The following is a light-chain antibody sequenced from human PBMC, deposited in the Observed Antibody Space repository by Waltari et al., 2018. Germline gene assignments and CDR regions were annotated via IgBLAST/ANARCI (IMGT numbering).Light chain of an antibody. CDR1: QSVTSNY. CDR3: QQYDNSPRYT. Sequence: ETVLTQSPGTLSLSPGERAPLSCRASQSVTSNYLAWYQQKPGQAPRLLIYGASSRATGIPDRFSGSGSGTEFTLTISRLEPEDFAVYYCQQYDNSPRYTFGQGTKLEIK. J-gene: IGKJ2*01. V-gene: IGKV3-20*01. CDR2: GAS.